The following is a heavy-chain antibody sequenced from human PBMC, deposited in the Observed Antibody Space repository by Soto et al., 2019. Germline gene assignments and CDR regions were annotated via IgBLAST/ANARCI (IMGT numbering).Heavy chain of an antibody. D-gene: IGHD5-18*01. V-gene: IGHV1-8*01. CDR1: GYTFTSYD. J-gene: IGHJ4*02. Sequence: ASVKVSCKASGYTFTSYDINWVRQATGQGLEWMGWMNPNSGNTDYEQKFQGWVTMTWNTSISTAYMELSSLRSDDTAVYYCARSNVDTAMYYWGQGALVTVSS. CDR3: ARSNVDTAMYY. CDR2: MNPNSGNT.